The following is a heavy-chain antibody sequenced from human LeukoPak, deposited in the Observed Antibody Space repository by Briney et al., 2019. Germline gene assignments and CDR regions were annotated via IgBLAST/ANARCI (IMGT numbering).Heavy chain of an antibody. CDR2: INPNSGGT. CDR1: GYTFTGYY. CDR3: AREIDYYYYMDV. Sequence: ASVKVSCKASGYTFTGYYMHWVRQAPGQGLEWMGWINPNSGGTNYAQKFQGRVTMTRDTSISTAYMEPSRLRSDDTAVYYCAREIDYYYYMDVWGKGTTVTVSS. V-gene: IGHV1-2*02. J-gene: IGHJ6*03.